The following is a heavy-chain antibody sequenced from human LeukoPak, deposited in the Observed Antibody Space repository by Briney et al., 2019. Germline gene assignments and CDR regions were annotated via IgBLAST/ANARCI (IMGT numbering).Heavy chain of an antibody. CDR1: GFTSSSYA. CDR3: ATSPPPRYFDL. V-gene: IGHV3-23*01. J-gene: IGHJ2*01. Sequence: PGGSLRLSCAASGFTSSSYAMSWVRQAPGKGLEWVSSFSASGGGTNYADSVKGRFTISRDNSKNTQYLQMNSLRAEDTAVYYCATSPPPRYFDLWGRGTLVTVSS. CDR2: FSASGGGT.